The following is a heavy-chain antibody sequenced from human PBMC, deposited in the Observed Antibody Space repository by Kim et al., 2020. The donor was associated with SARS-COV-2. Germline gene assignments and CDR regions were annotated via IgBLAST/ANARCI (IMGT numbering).Heavy chain of an antibody. Sequence: SRVTISVDTSKNQFSLKLSSVTAADTAVYYCARHMRAMVRVKYYYYGMDVWGQGTTVTVSS. V-gene: IGHV4-39*01. J-gene: IGHJ6*02. D-gene: IGHD3-10*01. CDR3: ARHMRAMVRVKYYYYGMDV.